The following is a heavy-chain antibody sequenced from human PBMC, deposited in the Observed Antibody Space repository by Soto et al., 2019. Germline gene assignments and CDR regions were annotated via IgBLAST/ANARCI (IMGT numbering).Heavy chain of an antibody. CDR2: TSTSSTTK. V-gene: IGHV3-48*02. CDR1: GFSFSAYS. J-gene: IGHJ4*02. Sequence: PGGSLRPSCAASGFSFSAYSMNWDRQAPGKGLEWIAYTSTSSTTKYYADSVRGRFSISRDNANDLLYLDMDKLRDEDTGIYYCAGSYSSGNWYFDYWGLGTPVTVSS. CDR3: AGSYSSGNWYFDY. D-gene: IGHD3-10*01.